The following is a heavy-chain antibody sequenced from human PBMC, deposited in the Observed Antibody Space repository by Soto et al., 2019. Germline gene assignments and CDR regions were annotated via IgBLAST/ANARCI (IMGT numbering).Heavy chain of an antibody. CDR2: IIPIFGTA. J-gene: IGHJ1*01. CDR3: ARAPLPYYYDSSGYFAEYFQH. D-gene: IGHD3-22*01. V-gene: IGHV1-69*01. Sequence: QVQLVQSGAEVKKPGSSVKVSCKASGGTFSSYAISWVRQAPGQGLEWMGGIIPIFGTANYAQKFQGRVTITADESQSTAYMELSSLRSEDTAVYYCARAPLPYYYDSSGYFAEYFQHWGQGTLVTVSS. CDR1: GGTFSSYA.